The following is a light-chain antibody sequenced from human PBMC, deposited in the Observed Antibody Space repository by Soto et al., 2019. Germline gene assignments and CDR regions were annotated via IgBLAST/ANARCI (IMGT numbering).Light chain of an antibody. CDR2: GVR. V-gene: IGLV2-14*01. Sequence: QSALTQPTSVSGSPGQSITISCTGNSNDIGAYNYVSWYQQHPGKAPRLLIHGVRNRPPGISSRFSASKSGLTASLTISGLLPEDEADYCCSSFTTARLYVFGRGTKLTVL. CDR1: SNDIGAYNY. J-gene: IGLJ1*01. CDR3: SSFTTARLYV.